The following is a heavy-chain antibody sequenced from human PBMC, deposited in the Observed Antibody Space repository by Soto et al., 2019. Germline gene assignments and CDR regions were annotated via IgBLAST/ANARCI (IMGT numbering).Heavy chain of an antibody. J-gene: IGHJ4*02. V-gene: IGHV4-34*01. Sequence: QVQLQQWGAGLLKPSETLSLTCAVYGGSFSGYYWSWIRQPPGKGLEWIGEINPSGSTNYNQSLKSRVTIAVDTSKIPFTLKLSSVTDAYTSVYYCARHGIWIGLGYWGQGTLITVSA. CDR1: GGSFSGYY. CDR3: ARHGIWIGLGY. D-gene: IGHD3-10*01. CDR2: INPSGST.